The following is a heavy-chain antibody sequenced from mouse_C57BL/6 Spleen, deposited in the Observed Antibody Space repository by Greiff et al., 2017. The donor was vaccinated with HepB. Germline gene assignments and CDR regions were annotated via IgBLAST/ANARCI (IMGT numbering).Heavy chain of an antibody. CDR1: GYSITSGYY. D-gene: IGHD2-5*01. CDR3: AREDSNYAY. V-gene: IGHV3-6*01. CDR2: ISYDGSN. Sequence: EVKLVESGPGLVKPSQSLSLTCSVTGYSITSGYYWNWIRQFPGNKLEWMGYISYDGSNNYNPSLKNRISITRDTSKNQFFLKLNSVTTEDTATYYCAREDSNYAYWGQGTLVTVSA. J-gene: IGHJ3*01.